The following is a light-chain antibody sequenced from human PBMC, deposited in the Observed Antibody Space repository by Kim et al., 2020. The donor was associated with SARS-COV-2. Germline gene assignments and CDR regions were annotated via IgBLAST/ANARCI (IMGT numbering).Light chain of an antibody. CDR3: QHYGTSSWT. V-gene: IGKV3-20*01. J-gene: IGKJ1*01. Sequence: SPGERATLSCRASQIVGNNYLDWYQQKPGQAPRLLIYGASSRATGVPDRFSGGGSGTDFTLTISRLEPEDFAVYYCQHYGTSSWTFGQGTKVDIK. CDR2: GAS. CDR1: QIVGNNY.